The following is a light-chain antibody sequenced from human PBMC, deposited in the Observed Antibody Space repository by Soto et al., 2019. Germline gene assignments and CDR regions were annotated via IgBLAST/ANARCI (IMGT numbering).Light chain of an antibody. CDR2: GAS. CDR3: QQYSSSLFT. J-gene: IGKJ3*01. Sequence: EIVLTQSPGTLSLSSGERATLSCRASQSVSSSYLSWYQQKPGQAPRLLIYGASSRATGIPARFSGSGSGTDFTLTISRLEPEDFALYYCQQYSSSLFTFGPGTKVDIK. V-gene: IGKV3-20*01. CDR1: QSVSSSY.